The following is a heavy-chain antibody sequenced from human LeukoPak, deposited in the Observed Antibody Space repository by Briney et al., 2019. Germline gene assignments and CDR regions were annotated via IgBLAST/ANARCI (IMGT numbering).Heavy chain of an antibody. D-gene: IGHD2-2*01. J-gene: IGHJ5*02. Sequence: ASVKVSCKASGYTFTSYGISWVRQAPGQGLEWMGWISAYNGNTNYAQKLQGRVTMTTDTSTSTAYMKLRSLRSDDTAVYYCARSYCSSTSCYAGWFDPWGQGTLVTVSS. CDR1: GYTFTSYG. CDR3: ARSYCSSTSCYAGWFDP. CDR2: ISAYNGNT. V-gene: IGHV1-18*01.